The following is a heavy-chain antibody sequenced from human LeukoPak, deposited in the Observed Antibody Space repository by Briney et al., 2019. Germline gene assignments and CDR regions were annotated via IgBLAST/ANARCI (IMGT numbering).Heavy chain of an antibody. Sequence: PGGSLRLSCAASGFTFSAYTINWVRQAPGKGLAWVSSISSTSSYIYSADSVKGRFTISRDNAKNSLFLHMNSLTADDTAVYYCARDGVTVSSSPSYWYFDLWGRGTLVTVSS. D-gene: IGHD3-3*01. CDR2: ISSTSSYI. CDR1: GFTFSAYT. J-gene: IGHJ2*01. V-gene: IGHV3-21*01. CDR3: ARDGVTVSSSPSYWYFDL.